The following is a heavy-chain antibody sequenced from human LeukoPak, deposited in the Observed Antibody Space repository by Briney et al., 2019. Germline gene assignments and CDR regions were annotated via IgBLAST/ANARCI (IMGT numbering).Heavy chain of an antibody. Sequence: QPGRSLRLSCAASGFTFSSYGMHWVRQAPGKGLEWVAVISYDGSNKYYADSVKGRFTISRDNAKNSLYLQMNSLRAEDTAVYYCARDYYYGSGFDYWGQGILVTVSS. D-gene: IGHD3-10*01. CDR1: GFTFSSYG. CDR2: ISYDGSNK. CDR3: ARDYYYGSGFDY. J-gene: IGHJ4*02. V-gene: IGHV3-30*03.